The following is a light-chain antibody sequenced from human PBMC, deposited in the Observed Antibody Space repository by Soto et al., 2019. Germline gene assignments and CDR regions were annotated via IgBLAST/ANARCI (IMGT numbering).Light chain of an antibody. V-gene: IGKV3D-15*01. CDR1: QSVSSSH. CDR3: QQYNNWPIT. CDR2: DAS. Sequence: ELVLTQSPGTLSLSPGERATLSCRASQSVSSSHLAWYQQKPGLAPRLLIYDASNRATGIPARFSGSGSGAELTITISSLQSEDCEVYYGQQYNNWPITFGQGTRLEIK. J-gene: IGKJ5*01.